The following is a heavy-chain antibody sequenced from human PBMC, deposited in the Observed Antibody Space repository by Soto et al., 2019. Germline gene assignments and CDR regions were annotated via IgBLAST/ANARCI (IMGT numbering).Heavy chain of an antibody. V-gene: IGHV4-34*01. Sequence: SETLSLTCAVYGGSFSGYYWSWIRQPPGKGLEWIGEINHSGSTNYNPSLKSRVTISVDTSKNQFSLKLSSVTAADTAVYYCARGRGYCSGGSQRTHCYYYYMDVWGKGTTVTVSS. CDR1: GGSFSGYY. D-gene: IGHD2-15*01. CDR3: ARGRGYCSGGSQRTHCYYYYMDV. CDR2: INHSGST. J-gene: IGHJ6*03.